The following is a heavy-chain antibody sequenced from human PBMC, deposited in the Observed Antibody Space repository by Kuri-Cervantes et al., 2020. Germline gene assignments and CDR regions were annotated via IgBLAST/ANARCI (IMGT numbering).Heavy chain of an antibody. CDR1: GYTFTSYS. V-gene: IGHV1-3*01. Sequence: ASVKVSCNASGYTFTSYSMHWVRQAPGQRLEWMGWINAGDGNTKYSQKFRGRVTITRDTSASKAYMELSSLRSEDTALYYCARVVALRDYFDYWGQGTLVTVSS. CDR2: INAGDGNT. D-gene: IGHD6-6*01. CDR3: ARVVALRDYFDY. J-gene: IGHJ4*02.